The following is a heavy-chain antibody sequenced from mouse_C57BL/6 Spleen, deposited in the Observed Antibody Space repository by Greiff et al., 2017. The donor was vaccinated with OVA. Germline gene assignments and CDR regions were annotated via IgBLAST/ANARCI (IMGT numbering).Heavy chain of an antibody. V-gene: IGHV1-15*01. CDR1: GYTFTDYE. Sequence: QVQLQQSGAELVRPGASVTLSCKASGYTFTDYEMHWVKQTPVHGLEWIGAIDPETGGTAYNQKFKGKAILTADKSSSTAYMELRSLTSEDSAVYYCTRKGYYGSSYAYFDVWGTGTTVTVSS. CDR3: TRKGYYGSSYAYFDV. D-gene: IGHD1-1*01. CDR2: IDPETGGT. J-gene: IGHJ1*03.